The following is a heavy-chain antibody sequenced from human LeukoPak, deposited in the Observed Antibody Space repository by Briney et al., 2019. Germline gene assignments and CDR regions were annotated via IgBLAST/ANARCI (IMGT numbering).Heavy chain of an antibody. J-gene: IGHJ3*02. CDR3: ARDREDSSGYYGVDAFDI. Sequence: SESLSLTCTVSGGSISSYYWSWTRQPPGKGLEWIGYILYSGSTYYNPSLKSRVTISVDTSKNQFSLKLSSVTAADTAVYYCARDREDSSGYYGVDAFDIWGQGTMVTVSS. CDR2: ILYSGST. V-gene: IGHV4-59*12. D-gene: IGHD3-22*01. CDR1: GGSISSYY.